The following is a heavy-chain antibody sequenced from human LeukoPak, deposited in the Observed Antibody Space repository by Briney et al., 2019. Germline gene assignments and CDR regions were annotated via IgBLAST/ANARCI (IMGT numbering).Heavy chain of an antibody. V-gene: IGHV3-23*01. D-gene: IGHD1-26*01. J-gene: IGHJ4*02. CDR2: ISGSGGST. CDR1: GFTFNNYA. CDR3: AKGSSWELLCYFDY. Sequence: GGSLRLSCAASGFTFNNYAMSWVRQAPGKGLEWVSAISGSGGSTYYADSVKGRFTISRDNSKNTLYLQMNSLRAEDTAVYYCAKGSSWELLCYFDYWGQGTLVTVSS.